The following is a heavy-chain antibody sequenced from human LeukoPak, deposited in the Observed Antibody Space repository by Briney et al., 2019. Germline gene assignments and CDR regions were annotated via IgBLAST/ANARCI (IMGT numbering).Heavy chain of an antibody. Sequence: PGGSLRLSCAASGFTFSTYAMSWVRQAPGKGLEWVSSISGSGDTTYYADSVKGQFIISRDNSKNTLYLQMNSLRAEDTAVYYCAKGGIAAAGPFDYWGQGTLVTVSS. CDR3: AKGGIAAAGPFDY. J-gene: IGHJ4*02. CDR2: ISGSGDTT. CDR1: GFTFSTYA. D-gene: IGHD6-13*01. V-gene: IGHV3-23*01.